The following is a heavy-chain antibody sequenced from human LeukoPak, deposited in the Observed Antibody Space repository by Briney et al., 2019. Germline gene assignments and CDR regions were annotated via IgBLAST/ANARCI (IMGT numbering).Heavy chain of an antibody. CDR2: INPNSGGT. Sequence: ATVKVSCKASGYTFTGYYMHWVRQAPGQGLEWMGWINPNSGGTNYAQKFQGRVTMTRDTSISTAYMELSRLRSDDTAVYYCAALDSWKGNYFDYWGQGTLVTVSS. CDR3: AALDSWKGNYFDY. J-gene: IGHJ4*02. CDR1: GYTFTGYY. V-gene: IGHV1-2*02. D-gene: IGHD3-3*01.